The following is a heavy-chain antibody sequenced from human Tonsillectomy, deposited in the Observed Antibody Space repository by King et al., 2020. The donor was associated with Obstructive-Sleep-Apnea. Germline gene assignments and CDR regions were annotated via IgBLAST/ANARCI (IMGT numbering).Heavy chain of an antibody. CDR3: AKAHQENNYFGMDV. CDR1: GFTFRTYG. V-gene: IGHV3-30*18. J-gene: IGHJ6*02. Sequence: VQLVESGGGVVQPGRSLRLSCAASGFTFRTYGMHWVRQAPGKGLEWVAVISYDGSHKNYEDSVKGRFSISRDNSKNTLYLEMNSLRAEDTAVDYCAKAHQENNYFGMDVWGQGTTVTVSS. CDR2: ISYDGSHK.